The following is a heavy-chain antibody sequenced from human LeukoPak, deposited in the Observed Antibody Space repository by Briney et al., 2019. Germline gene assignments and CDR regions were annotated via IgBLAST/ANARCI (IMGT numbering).Heavy chain of an antibody. CDR1: GCTFTNYA. D-gene: IGHD4-17*01. Sequence: ASVKVSCKASGCTFTNYAISWVRQAPGQGLEWMGWISAYNGNTNYAQKLQGRVTMTTDTSTNTAYMELRSLRSDDTAVYYCARDYGDYEKKDYWGQGTLVTVSS. V-gene: IGHV1-18*01. CDR3: ARDYGDYEKKDY. J-gene: IGHJ4*02. CDR2: ISAYNGNT.